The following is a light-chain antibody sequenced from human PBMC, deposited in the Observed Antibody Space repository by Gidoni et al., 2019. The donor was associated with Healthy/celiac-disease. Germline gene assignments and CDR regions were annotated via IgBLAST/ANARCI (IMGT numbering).Light chain of an antibody. V-gene: IGKV3-20*01. CDR1: HSVSSSY. CDR2: GAS. Sequence: EIVLTQSPATLSLPPGERATLSCRASHSVSSSYLAWYQQKPGQAPRLLIYGASSRATGIPDRFSGSGSGTDFTLTISRLEPEDFAVYYCQQYGSSPYTFGQGTKLEIK. J-gene: IGKJ2*01. CDR3: QQYGSSPYT.